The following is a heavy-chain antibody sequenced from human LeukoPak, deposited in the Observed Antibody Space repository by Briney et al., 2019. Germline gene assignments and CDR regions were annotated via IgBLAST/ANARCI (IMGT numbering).Heavy chain of an antibody. Sequence: SSETLSLACAVSGGSISSGDYSWSWIRQPPGEGLEWIGFIYNSGNTYYNPSLKSRVTLSVDTSKNQFSLNLSSVTAADTAVYYCARRAYDRSDFYRFDYWGQGTLVTVSS. V-gene: IGHV4-30-4*07. J-gene: IGHJ4*02. D-gene: IGHD3-22*01. CDR3: ARRAYDRSDFYRFDY. CDR1: GGSISSGDYS. CDR2: IYNSGNT.